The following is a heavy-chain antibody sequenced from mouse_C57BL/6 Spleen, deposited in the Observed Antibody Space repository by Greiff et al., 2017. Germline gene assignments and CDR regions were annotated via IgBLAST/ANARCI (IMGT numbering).Heavy chain of an antibody. CDR3: ARLDGDFDY. J-gene: IGHJ2*01. V-gene: IGHV1-7*01. Sequence: QVQLQQSGAELAKPGASVKLSCKASGYTFTSYWMHWVKQRPGQGLEWIGYINPSSGYTKYNQKFKDKATLTAAKSSSTAYMQLSSLTYEDSAVYYCARLDGDFDYWGQGTTLTVSS. CDR1: GYTFTSYW. CDR2: INPSSGYT.